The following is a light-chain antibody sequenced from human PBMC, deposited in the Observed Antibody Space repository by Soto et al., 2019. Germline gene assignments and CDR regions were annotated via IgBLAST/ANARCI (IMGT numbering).Light chain of an antibody. CDR2: DAS. J-gene: IGKJ4*01. V-gene: IGKV1-33*01. CDR1: QDISNH. CDR3: QQYDNLQVT. Sequence: DIQMTQSPSSLSASVGDRVTITCQASQDISNHLNWYQQKLGEAPKFLIYDASNLERGVPTRFSGSGSGTEFTLTISSLQPEDIVTYYCQQYDNLQVTFGGGTKVEIK.